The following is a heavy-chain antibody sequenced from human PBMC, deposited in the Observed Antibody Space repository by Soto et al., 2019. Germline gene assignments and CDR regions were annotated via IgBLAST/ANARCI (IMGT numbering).Heavy chain of an antibody. V-gene: IGHV1-18*01. D-gene: IGHD3-3*01. CDR2: ISAHNGNT. CDR3: ARWRSGDY. Sequence: QVHLVQTGAEVKKPGASVKVSCKASGYTFTSYGITWVRPAPGQGLEWMGWISAHNGNTDDAQKRQGRVIVTRDTSTSTAYMELRSLISTATAVYYCARWRSGDYWGQGALVTVSS. CDR1: GYTFTSYG. J-gene: IGHJ4*02.